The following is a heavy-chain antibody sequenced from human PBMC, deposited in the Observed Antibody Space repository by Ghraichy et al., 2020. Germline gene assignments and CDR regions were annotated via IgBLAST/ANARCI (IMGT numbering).Heavy chain of an antibody. J-gene: IGHJ6*02. CDR3: TTSYCASTSCYWFGYGMDV. CDR1: GFAFSNAW. V-gene: IGHV3-15*01. D-gene: IGHD2-2*01. Sequence: LSLTCAASGFAFSNAWMTWVRQAPGKGLEWVGRIKSNTDGGTSDYAAPVKGRFAISRDDSTNTLYLQMNSLKIEDTAVFYCTTSYCASTSCYWFGYGMDVWGQGTAVTVSS. CDR2: IKSNTDGGTS.